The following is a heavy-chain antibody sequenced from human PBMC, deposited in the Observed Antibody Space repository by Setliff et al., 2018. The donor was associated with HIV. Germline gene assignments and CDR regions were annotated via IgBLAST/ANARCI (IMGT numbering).Heavy chain of an antibody. Sequence: KPSETLSLTCAVYGGSLSGFYWTFIRQSPGKGLEWIGEVTHSGSTTYDPSLKSRITISVDTSKNQFSLKLTSVTAADMGVYYCARGRKKTLAVSGTRYFDFWGQGTLVT. CDR2: VTHSGST. V-gene: IGHV4-34*01. J-gene: IGHJ4*02. D-gene: IGHD6-19*01. CDR3: ARGRKKTLAVSGTRYFDF. CDR1: GGSLSGFY.